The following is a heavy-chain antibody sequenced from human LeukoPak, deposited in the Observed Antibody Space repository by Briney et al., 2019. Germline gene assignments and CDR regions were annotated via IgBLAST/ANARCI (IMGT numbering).Heavy chain of an antibody. V-gene: IGHV5-51*01. D-gene: IGHD3-16*01. CDR2: IYPGDSDT. CDR3: ARYLHYATFFDY. CDR1: GYNFNNYW. J-gene: IGHJ4*02. Sequence: GESLKISCKVSGYNFNNYWIAWVRQMPGKGLEWMGIIYPGDSDTRYSPSFQGQVTISADKSITTAYLQWSSLKASDTAIYHCARYLHYATFFDYWGQGTLVTVSS.